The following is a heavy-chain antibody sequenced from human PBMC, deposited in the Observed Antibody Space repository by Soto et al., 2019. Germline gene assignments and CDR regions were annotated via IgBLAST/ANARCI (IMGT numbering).Heavy chain of an antibody. J-gene: IGHJ4*02. V-gene: IGHV6-1*01. CDR1: GDSVSSKSAA. Sequence: SQTLSLTCAISGDSVSSKSAAWNWIRQSLSRGLEWLGRTYYRSKWYNEFAVSVKSRITVNPDTSKNQFSLQLSSVTPEDTAVYYCARTASVFDYWGQGTQVTVSS. CDR2: TYYRSKWYN. CDR3: ARTASVFDY.